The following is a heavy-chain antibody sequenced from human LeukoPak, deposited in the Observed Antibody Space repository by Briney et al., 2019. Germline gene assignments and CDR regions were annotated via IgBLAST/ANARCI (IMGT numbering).Heavy chain of an antibody. CDR1: GGTFSSYA. CDR2: IIPIFGTA. Sequence: SVKVSCKASGGTFSSYAINWVRQAPGQGLEWMGGIIPIFGTANYAPKFQGRVTTTTAESTSTAHMELSSLRSEDTAVYYCASQRGYSYGYVDYWGQGTLVTVSS. CDR3: ASQRGYSYGYVDY. J-gene: IGHJ4*02. D-gene: IGHD5-18*01. V-gene: IGHV1-69*05.